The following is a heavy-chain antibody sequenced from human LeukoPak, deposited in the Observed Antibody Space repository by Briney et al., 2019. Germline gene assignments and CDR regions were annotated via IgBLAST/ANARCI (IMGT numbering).Heavy chain of an antibody. Sequence: TGGSLRLSCAASGFTFSSYTMHWVRQAPGKGLEWVAIISYDGSNKYYADSVKGRFTISRDNSKNTLSLEMNSLRVEDTAVYYCARGSAAGQWLNLFDYWGQGTLVTVSS. D-gene: IGHD6-19*01. CDR3: ARGSAAGQWLNLFDY. CDR1: GFTFSSYT. CDR2: ISYDGSNK. V-gene: IGHV3-30-3*01. J-gene: IGHJ4*02.